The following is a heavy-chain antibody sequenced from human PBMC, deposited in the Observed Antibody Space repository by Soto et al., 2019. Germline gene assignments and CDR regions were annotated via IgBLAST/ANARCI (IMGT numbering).Heavy chain of an antibody. D-gene: IGHD3-16*01. CDR2: IIPILGIA. CDR1: GGTFSSYT. CDR3: AILTLAEPSLLYYYYMDV. Sequence: QVQLVQSGAEVKKPGSSVKVSCKASGGTFSSYTISWVRQAPGQGLEWMGRIIPILGIANYAQKFQGRVTITADKSTITAYMALGSLRDSDTAVYYGAILTLAEPSLLYYYYMDVWGKGTTVTVSS. V-gene: IGHV1-69*02. J-gene: IGHJ6*03.